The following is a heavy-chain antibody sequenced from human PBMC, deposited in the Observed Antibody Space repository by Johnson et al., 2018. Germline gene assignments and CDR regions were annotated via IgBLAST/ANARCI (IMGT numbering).Heavy chain of an antibody. J-gene: IGHJ3*02. CDR2: IYYSGST. CDR1: GGSISSYY. V-gene: IGHV4-59*01. CDR3: AGYSSGWYGGAFDI. D-gene: IGHD6-19*01. Sequence: QVQLQESGPGLVKPSETLSLTCTVSGGSISSYYWSWIRQPPGKGLEWIGYIYYSGSTNYNPSLQSRVTISVATSKNQFSLKLSSVTAADTAVYYCAGYSSGWYGGAFDIVGQGTMVTVSS.